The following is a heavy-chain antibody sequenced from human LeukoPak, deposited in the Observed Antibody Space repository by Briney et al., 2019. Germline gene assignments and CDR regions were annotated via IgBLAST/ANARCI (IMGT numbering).Heavy chain of an antibody. CDR3: AKDSSGWYLGAFDI. V-gene: IGHV3-30*18. Sequence: GGSLRLSCAASGVTFSSYGMHWVRQAPGKGLEWVAVISYDGSNKYYADSVKGRFTISRDNSKNTLYLQMNSLRAEDTAVYYCAKDSSGWYLGAFDIWGQGTMVTVSS. CDR2: ISYDGSNK. CDR1: GVTFSSYG. J-gene: IGHJ3*02. D-gene: IGHD6-19*01.